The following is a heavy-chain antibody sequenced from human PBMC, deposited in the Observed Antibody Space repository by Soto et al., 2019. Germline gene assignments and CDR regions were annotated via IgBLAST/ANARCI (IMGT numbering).Heavy chain of an antibody. V-gene: IGHV1-69*13. J-gene: IGHJ6*02. Sequence: SVKVSCKASGGTFSSYAISWVRQAPGQGLEWMGGIIPIFGTANYAQKFQGRVTITADESTSTAYMELSSLRSEDTAVYYCALYSLSSYGMDVWGQGATVTVSS. CDR1: GGTFSSYA. CDR3: ALYSLSSYGMDV. D-gene: IGHD3-16*01. CDR2: IIPIFGTA.